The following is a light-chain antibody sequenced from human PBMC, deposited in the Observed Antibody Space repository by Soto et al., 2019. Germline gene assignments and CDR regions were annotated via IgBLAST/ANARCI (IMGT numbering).Light chain of an antibody. J-gene: IGKJ1*01. CDR1: QSVSSSY. V-gene: IGKV3-20*01. Sequence: EIVLTQSPGTLSLSPGERATLSCRASQSVSSSYLAWYQQKPGQAPRLLIYGASSRATGIPHRFSGSGSGTDFTLTISRLEPEDFAVYYCQQYGRPPRTFGQGTKVDIK. CDR3: QQYGRPPRT. CDR2: GAS.